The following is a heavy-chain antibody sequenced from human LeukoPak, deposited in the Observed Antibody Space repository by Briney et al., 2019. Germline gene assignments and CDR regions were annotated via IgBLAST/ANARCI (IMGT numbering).Heavy chain of an antibody. CDR3: AREGGPYRPLDY. J-gene: IGHJ4*02. Sequence: GSLRLSCAASGFTFSTYVMHWVRQPPGKGLEWIGEVNLQGSTNYNPSLMGRVAISVDMSENHISLQLTSVTAADTAVYYCAREGGPYRPLDYSGQGTLVTVSS. V-gene: IGHV4-4*02. CDR1: GFTFSTYV. CDR2: VNLQGST.